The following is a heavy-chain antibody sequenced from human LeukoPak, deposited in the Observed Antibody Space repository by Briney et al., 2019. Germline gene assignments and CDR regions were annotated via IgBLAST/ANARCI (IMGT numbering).Heavy chain of an antibody. CDR3: ARAGVPAAIDY. CDR2: IYHSGST. J-gene: IGHJ4*02. CDR1: GYSISTGYY. V-gene: IGHV4-38-2*02. D-gene: IGHD2-2*01. Sequence: SETLSLTCTVSGYSISTGYYWGWIRQPPGKGLEWIGSIYHSGSTYYNPSLKSRVTISVDTSKNQFSLKLSSVTAADTAVYYCARAGVPAAIDYWGQGTLVTVSS.